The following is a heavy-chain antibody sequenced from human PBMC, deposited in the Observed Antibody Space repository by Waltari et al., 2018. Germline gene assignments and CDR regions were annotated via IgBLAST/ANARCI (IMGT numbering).Heavy chain of an antibody. CDR3: AAPGGSSWQLAPHYGDYGGWFDP. CDR1: GGTFSSYA. V-gene: IGHV1-69*05. J-gene: IGHJ5*02. CDR2: IIPIFGTA. Sequence: QVQLVQPGAEVKKPGSSVKVSCKASGGTFSSYAISWVRQAPGQGLEGMGGIIPIFGTANYAQKFQGRVTITTDESTSTAYMELSSLRSEDTAVYYCAAPGGSSWQLAPHYGDYGGWFDPWGQGTLVTVSS. D-gene: IGHD4-17*01.